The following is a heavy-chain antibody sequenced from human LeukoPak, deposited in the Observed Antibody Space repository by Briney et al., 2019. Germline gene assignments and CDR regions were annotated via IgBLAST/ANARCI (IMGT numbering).Heavy chain of an antibody. V-gene: IGHV1-18*01. CDR1: GYTFTSYG. CDR2: ISAYNGNT. D-gene: IGHD2-15*01. CDR3: ARSGGYCSGGSCYSEYYFDY. Sequence: ASVKVSCKASGYTFTSYGISWVRQAPGQGLEWMGWISAYNGNTNCAQKLQGRVTMTTDTSTSTAYMELRSLRFDDTAVYYCARSGGYCSGGSCYSEYYFDYWGQGTLVTVSS. J-gene: IGHJ4*02.